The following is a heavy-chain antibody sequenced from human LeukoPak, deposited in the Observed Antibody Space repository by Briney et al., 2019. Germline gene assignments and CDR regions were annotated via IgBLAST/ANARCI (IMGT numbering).Heavy chain of an antibody. Sequence: GGSLRLSCAASGLTFSTYSMNWVRQAPGKGLEWVPSIGSHSTYIYYADSVKGRFTISRDNAKNSLYLQMNSLRAEDTAVYYCTRPGTVYWYFDLWGRGTLVTVSS. CDR1: GLTFSTYS. J-gene: IGHJ2*01. V-gene: IGHV3-21*01. CDR3: TRPGTVYWYFDL. D-gene: IGHD3-10*01. CDR2: IGSHSTYI.